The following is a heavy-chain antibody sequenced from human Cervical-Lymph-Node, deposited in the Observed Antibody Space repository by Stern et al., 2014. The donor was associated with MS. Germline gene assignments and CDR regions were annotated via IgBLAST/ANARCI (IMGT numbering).Heavy chain of an antibody. CDR3: ARGLLGSENAFDI. Sequence: HVQLVQSGAEVKKPGASAKVSCQASGYTFTSYGISWVRQAPGQGLEWMGGISSYNGNTNEAQKLQARVTMTTDTSTSTAYMELRSLRSDDTAVYYCARGLLGSENAFDIWGQGTMVTVSS. CDR2: ISSYNGNT. CDR1: GYTFTSYG. V-gene: IGHV1-18*01. J-gene: IGHJ3*02. D-gene: IGHD2-15*01.